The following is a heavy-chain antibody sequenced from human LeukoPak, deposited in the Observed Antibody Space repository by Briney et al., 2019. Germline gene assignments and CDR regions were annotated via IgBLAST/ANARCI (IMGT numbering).Heavy chain of an antibody. CDR3: ARESGSYYITLDY. CDR1: GGSISSYS. CDR2: IYYSGST. D-gene: IGHD1-26*01. Sequence: PSETLSLTCTVSGGSISSYSWSWIRQPPGKGLEWIGYIYYSGSTNYNPSLKSRVTISVDTSKNQFSLKLSSVTAADTAVYYCARESGSYYITLDYWGQGTLVTVSS. J-gene: IGHJ4*02. V-gene: IGHV4-59*12.